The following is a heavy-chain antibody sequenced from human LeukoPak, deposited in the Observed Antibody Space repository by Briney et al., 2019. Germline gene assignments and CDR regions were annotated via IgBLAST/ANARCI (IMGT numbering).Heavy chain of an antibody. CDR3: ARERLESTDDAFDI. J-gene: IGHJ3*02. D-gene: IGHD5/OR15-5a*01. V-gene: IGHV3-48*01. CDR2: ISSSSSTI. Sequence: GGSLRLSCAASGFNFSSYSMNRVRRAPGKGLEWVSYISSSSSTIYYADSVKGRFTISRDNAKNSLYLQMNSLRAEDTAVYYCARERLESTDDAFDIWGQGTMVTVSS. CDR1: GFNFSSYS.